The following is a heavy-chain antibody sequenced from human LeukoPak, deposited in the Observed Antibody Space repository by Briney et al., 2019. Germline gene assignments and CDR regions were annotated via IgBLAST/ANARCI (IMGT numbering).Heavy chain of an antibody. V-gene: IGHV3-7*01. D-gene: IGHD5-24*01. J-gene: IGHJ4*02. CDR2: IKQDGSET. CDR3: ANGDGFDY. CDR1: GFAFSTYW. Sequence: GGSLRLSCATSGFAFSTYWMSWVRQAPGKGLEWVANIKQDGSETYYADSVKGRFTIFRDNAKNSLYLQMDSLRVEDTAVYYCANGDGFDYWGQGTLVIVST.